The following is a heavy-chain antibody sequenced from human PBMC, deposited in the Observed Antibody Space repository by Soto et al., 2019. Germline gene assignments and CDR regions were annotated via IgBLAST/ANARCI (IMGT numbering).Heavy chain of an antibody. CDR3: RAWGHDSSGYYMGDAFDI. CDR2: IIPIFGTA. D-gene: IGHD3-22*01. CDR1: GGTFSSYA. Sequence: QVQLVQSGAEVKKPGSSVKVSCKASGGTFSSYAISWVRQAPGQGLEWMGGIIPIFGTANYAQKFQGRVTITADESTSTAYMELSSLRSEDTAVYYCRAWGHDSSGYYMGDAFDIWGQGTMVTVSS. J-gene: IGHJ3*02. V-gene: IGHV1-69*01.